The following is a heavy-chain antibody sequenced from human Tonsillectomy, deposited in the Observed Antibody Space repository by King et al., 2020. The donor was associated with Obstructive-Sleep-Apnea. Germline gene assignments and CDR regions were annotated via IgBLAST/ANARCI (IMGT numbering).Heavy chain of an antibody. CDR3: AKDLSSWYSDYPFDY. Sequence: VQLVESGGGLVQTGGSLRLSCAASGFTFSAYAMNWVRQAPGKGLEWVSSISANGGSTYYADSVKGRFTLSRDNSKNTLYLQMNSLRAEDTAVYYCAKDLSSWYSDYPFDYWGQGTLVTVSS. J-gene: IGHJ4*02. CDR2: ISANGGST. V-gene: IGHV3-23*04. D-gene: IGHD6-13*01. CDR1: GFTFSAYA.